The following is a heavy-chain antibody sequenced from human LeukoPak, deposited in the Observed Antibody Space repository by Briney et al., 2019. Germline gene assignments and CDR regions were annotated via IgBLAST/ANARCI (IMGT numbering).Heavy chain of an antibody. CDR2: IIPILGIA. D-gene: IGHD3-10*01. Sequence: SVKVSCKASGGTFSSYAISWVRQAPGQGLEWMGRIIPILGIANYAQKFQGRVTITADKSTSTAYMELSSLRSEDTAVYYCAGTDFYGPGKDYFDYWGQGTLVTVSS. CDR1: GGTFSSYA. CDR3: AGTDFYGPGKDYFDY. V-gene: IGHV1-69*04. J-gene: IGHJ4*02.